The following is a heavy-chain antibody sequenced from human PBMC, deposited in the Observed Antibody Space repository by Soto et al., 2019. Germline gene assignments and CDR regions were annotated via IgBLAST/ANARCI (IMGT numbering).Heavy chain of an antibody. Sequence: GGSLRLSCAASGFTFSSYAMSWVRQAPGKGLEWVSAISGSGGSTYYADSVKGRFTISRDNSKNTLYLQMNSLRAEDTGVYYCAKGLAPLSDYDFWSGSDYWGQGTLVTVSS. CDR3: AKGLAPLSDYDFWSGSDY. V-gene: IGHV3-23*01. CDR2: ISGSGGST. J-gene: IGHJ4*02. D-gene: IGHD3-3*01. CDR1: GFTFSSYA.